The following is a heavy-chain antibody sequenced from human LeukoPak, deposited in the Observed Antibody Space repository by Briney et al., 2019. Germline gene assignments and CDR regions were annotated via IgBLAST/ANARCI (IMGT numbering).Heavy chain of an antibody. J-gene: IGHJ4*02. V-gene: IGHV4-30-4*01. D-gene: IGHD3-22*01. Sequence: PSETLSLTCTGSGGSISSGDYYWSWIRQPPGKGLEWIGYIYYSGSTYYNPSLKSRVTISVDTSKNQFSLKLSSVTAADTAVYYCAREVYYYDSSGDWGQGTLVTVSS. CDR2: IYYSGST. CDR1: GGSISSGDYY. CDR3: AREVYYYDSSGD.